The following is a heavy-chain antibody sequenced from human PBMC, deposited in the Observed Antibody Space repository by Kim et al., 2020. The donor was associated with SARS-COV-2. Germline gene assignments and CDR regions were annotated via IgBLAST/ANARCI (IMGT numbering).Heavy chain of an antibody. V-gene: IGHV1-2*06. CDR3: ARFLIAAAGTISYGAPI. J-gene: IGHJ4*02. CDR1: GYTFTGYY. Sequence: ASVKVSCKASGYTFTGYYMHWVRQAPGQGLEWMGRINPNSGGTNYAQKFQGRVTMTRDTSISTAYMELSRLRSDDTAVYYCARFLIAAAGTISYGAPIWGQAPLVTVSS. CDR2: INPNSGGT. D-gene: IGHD6-13*01.